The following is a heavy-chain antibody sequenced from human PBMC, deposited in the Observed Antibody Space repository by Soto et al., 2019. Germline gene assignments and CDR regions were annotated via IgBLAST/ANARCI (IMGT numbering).Heavy chain of an antibody. Sequence: EVQLLDSGGGLVQPGGSLRLSCAASGFTFSSYAMNWVRQAPGKGLEWVSVISGSGGSTYYADSVKGRFTISRDNSKNTLYLQMNSLRAEDKAVYYCARRGPGTYFDYRGQGTLVTVSS. CDR2: ISGSGGST. V-gene: IGHV3-23*01. CDR1: GFTFSSYA. D-gene: IGHD6-13*01. J-gene: IGHJ4*02. CDR3: ARRGPGTYFDY.